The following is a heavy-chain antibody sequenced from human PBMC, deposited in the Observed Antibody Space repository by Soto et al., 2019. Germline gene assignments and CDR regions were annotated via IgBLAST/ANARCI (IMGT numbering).Heavy chain of an antibody. J-gene: IGHJ4*02. CDR1: GFTFSSYS. CDR2: ISSSSSTI. CDR3: ASFSSTSCRRCPFDY. V-gene: IGHV3-48*01. Sequence: GGSLRLSCAASGFTFSSYSMNWVRQAPGKGLEWVSYISSSSSTIYYADSVKGRFTISRDNAKNSLYLQMNSLRAEDTAVYYCASFSSTSCRRCPFDYWGQGTLVTVSS. D-gene: IGHD2-2*01.